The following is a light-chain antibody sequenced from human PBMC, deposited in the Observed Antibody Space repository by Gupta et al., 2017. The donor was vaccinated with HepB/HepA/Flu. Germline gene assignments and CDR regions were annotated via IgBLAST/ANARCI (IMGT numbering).Light chain of an antibody. Sequence: DIVMTQSPDSLAVSLGERATINCKSSQSGLYNSNNKNYLAWYQQKPGQPPKLLIYWASTRESGVPDRFSGSGSGTDFTLTISSLQAEDMAVYYCQQYDSTPLTFGQGTKVEIK. CDR1: QSGLYNSNNKNY. V-gene: IGKV4-1*01. J-gene: IGKJ1*01. CDR3: QQYDSTPLT. CDR2: WAS.